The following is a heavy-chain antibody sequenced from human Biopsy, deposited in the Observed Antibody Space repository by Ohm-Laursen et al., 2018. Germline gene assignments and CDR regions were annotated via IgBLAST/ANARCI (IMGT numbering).Heavy chain of an antibody. V-gene: IGHV3-30*18. CDR2: ISYDGSKT. J-gene: IGHJ6*02. CDR3: AKDKGTFNFYYYGMDV. D-gene: IGHD2/OR15-2a*01. Sequence: RSLRLSCVASGFTFSNSGMHWVRQAPGKGLEWVAAISYDGSKTDYGDSVKGRLNISRDNSKNTLDLQMSSLRVEDTAVYFCAKDKGTFNFYYYGMDVWGQGTTVTVSS. CDR1: GFTFSNSG.